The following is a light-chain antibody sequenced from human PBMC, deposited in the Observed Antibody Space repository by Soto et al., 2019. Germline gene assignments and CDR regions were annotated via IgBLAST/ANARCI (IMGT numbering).Light chain of an antibody. CDR3: AAWDDSLNGVV. J-gene: IGLJ2*01. CDR1: SSNIGSHT. V-gene: IGLV1-44*01. CDR2: SNT. Sequence: QPVLTQPPSASGTPGQTIAISCSGGSSNIGSHTVNWYQQLPGTAPRLLIYSNTQRPSGVPDRFSGSKSGTSASLAIGGLQSEYEGDYYCAAWDDSLNGVVFGGGTKLTVL.